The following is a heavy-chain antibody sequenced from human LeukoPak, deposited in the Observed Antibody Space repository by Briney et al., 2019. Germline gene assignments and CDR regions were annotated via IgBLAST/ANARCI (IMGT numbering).Heavy chain of an antibody. J-gene: IGHJ6*02. CDR1: GGTFSSYA. CDR3: ASGSYVSDYYGMDV. Sequence: GASVKVSCKASGGTFSSYAISWVRQAPGQGLEWMGGIIPIFGTANYAQKFQGRVTITADESTSTAYMELSSPRSEDTAVYYCASGSYVSDYYGMDVWGQGTTVTVSS. V-gene: IGHV1-69*13. D-gene: IGHD1-26*01. CDR2: IIPIFGTA.